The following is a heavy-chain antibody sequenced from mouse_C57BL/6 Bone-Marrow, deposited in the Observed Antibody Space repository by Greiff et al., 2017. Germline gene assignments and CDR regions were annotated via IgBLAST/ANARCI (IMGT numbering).Heavy chain of an antibody. J-gene: IGHJ4*01. V-gene: IGHV1-52*01. CDR1: GYTFTSYW. CDR3: ARNYDDCLYAMDY. Sequence: QVQLQQPGAELVRPGSSVKLSCKASGYTFTSYWMHWVKQRPIQGLEWIGNIDPSDSETHYNQKFKDKATLTVDKSSSTAYMQLSSLTSEDSAVYYAARNYDDCLYAMDYWGRGTAVTVSS. D-gene: IGHD2-4*01. CDR2: IDPSDSET.